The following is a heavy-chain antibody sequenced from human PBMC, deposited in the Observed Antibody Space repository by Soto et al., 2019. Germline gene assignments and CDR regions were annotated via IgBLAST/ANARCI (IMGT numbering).Heavy chain of an antibody. CDR1: GFTFSSYG. V-gene: IGHV3-30*18. Sequence: PGGSLRLSCAASGFTFSSYGMHWVRQAPGKGLEWVAVISYDGSNKYYADSVKGRFTISRDNSKNTLYLQMNSLRAEDTAVYYCAKGEVYDFWSGYSDFDYWGQGTLVTVSS. J-gene: IGHJ4*02. CDR2: ISYDGSNK. D-gene: IGHD3-3*01. CDR3: AKGEVYDFWSGYSDFDY.